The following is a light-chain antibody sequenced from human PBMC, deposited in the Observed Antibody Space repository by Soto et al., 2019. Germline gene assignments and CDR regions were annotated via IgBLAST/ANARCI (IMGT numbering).Light chain of an antibody. Sequence: QSVLTQPPSASGTPGQRVTISCSGSSSNIGSNYVYWYQQFPGTAPKLLIYRNNHRPSGVPDRFSGSKSGTSASLAISGLRSEDEADYYCAAWDASLSAYVVFGGGTKLTVL. CDR1: SSNIGSNY. CDR3: AAWDASLSAYVV. CDR2: RNN. J-gene: IGLJ2*01. V-gene: IGLV1-47*01.